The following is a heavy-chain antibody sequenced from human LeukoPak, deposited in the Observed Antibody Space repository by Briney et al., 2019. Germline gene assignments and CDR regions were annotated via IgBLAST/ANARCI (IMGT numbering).Heavy chain of an antibody. D-gene: IGHD3-22*01. CDR2: ISRDGGDT. J-gene: IGHJ4*02. CDR3: AKLGRTSGYYARHSDY. CDR1: GFTFSSYS. Sequence: GGPLRLSCAASGFTFSSYSMMWVRQAPGRGLEWVSAISRDGGDTFYADSVKGRFTISRDNSKNTVYLQMNSLRAEDTALYYCAKLGRTSGYYARHSDYWGQGTLVTVSS. V-gene: IGHV3-23*01.